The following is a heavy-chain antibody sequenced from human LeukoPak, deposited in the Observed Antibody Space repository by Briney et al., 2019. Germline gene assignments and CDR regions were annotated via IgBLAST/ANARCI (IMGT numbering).Heavy chain of an antibody. CDR3: ARAGNLYSSSWRYYFDY. CDR1: GYTFTGYY. CDR2: INPNSGGT. V-gene: IGHV1-2*02. D-gene: IGHD6-13*01. Sequence: ASVKVSCNASGYTFTGYYMHGVRQAPGQGLEWRGCINPNSGGTNYAQKSLGRVTMTRDTSISTAYMELSRLRSDDTAVYYCARAGNLYSSSWRYYFDYWGQGTLVTVSS. J-gene: IGHJ4*02.